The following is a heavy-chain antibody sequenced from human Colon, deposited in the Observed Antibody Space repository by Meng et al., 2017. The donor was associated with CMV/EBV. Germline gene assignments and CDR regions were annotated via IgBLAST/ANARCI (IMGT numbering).Heavy chain of an antibody. V-gene: IGHV3-30*18. CDR1: GISFSSYG. J-gene: IGHJ4*02. D-gene: IGHD1-26*01. Sequence: GISFSSYGMHWVRQAPGKGLEWVAVNLYEGSKKYYEDSVKGRFTISRDNSKNTLYLQMDSLRAEDTAVYYCAKDRVAGATSSSLQFDNWGQGTLVTVSS. CDR2: NLYEGSKK. CDR3: AKDRVAGATSSSLQFDN.